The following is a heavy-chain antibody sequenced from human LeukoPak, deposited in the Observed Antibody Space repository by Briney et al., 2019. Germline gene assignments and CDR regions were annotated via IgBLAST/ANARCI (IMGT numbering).Heavy chain of an antibody. V-gene: IGHV3-53*01. Sequence: GGSLRLSCAASGFTVSSNYMSWVRQAPGKGLEWVSVIYSGGSTYYADSVKGRFTISRDNSKNTLYLQMNSLRAEDTAVYYCARARYDILTGYYLHFDYWGQGTLVTVS. J-gene: IGHJ4*02. D-gene: IGHD3-9*01. CDR3: ARARYDILTGYYLHFDY. CDR1: GFTVSSNY. CDR2: IYSGGST.